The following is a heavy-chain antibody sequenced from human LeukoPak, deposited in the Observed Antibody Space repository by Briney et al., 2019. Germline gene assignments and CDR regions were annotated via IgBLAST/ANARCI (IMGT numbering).Heavy chain of an antibody. J-gene: IGHJ4*02. Sequence: ASVKVSCKASGHTFTGYYMHWVRQAPGQGLEWMGWINPNSGGTNYAQKFQGRVTMTRDTSISTAYMELSRLRSDDTAVYYCARDLLQIVVVPAATTIIDYWGQGTLVTVSS. CDR1: GHTFTGYY. CDR2: INPNSGGT. V-gene: IGHV1-2*02. D-gene: IGHD2-2*01. CDR3: ARDLLQIVVVPAATTIIDY.